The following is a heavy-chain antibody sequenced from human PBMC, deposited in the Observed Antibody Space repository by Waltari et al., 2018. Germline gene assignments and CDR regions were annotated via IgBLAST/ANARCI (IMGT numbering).Heavy chain of an antibody. D-gene: IGHD2-15*01. J-gene: IGHJ4*02. CDR2: IHHSGST. CDR3: ARGYCSGDSCSVYFDY. CDR1: GGSFSGYY. Sequence: QVQLQQWGAGLLKPSETLSLTCAVYGGSFSGYYWSWIRQPPGKGLEWIGEIHHSGSTNYNPSLKSRVTISVDTSKNQFSLKVNSVTAADTAVYYCARGYCSGDSCSVYFDYWGQGTLVTVSS. V-gene: IGHV4-34*02.